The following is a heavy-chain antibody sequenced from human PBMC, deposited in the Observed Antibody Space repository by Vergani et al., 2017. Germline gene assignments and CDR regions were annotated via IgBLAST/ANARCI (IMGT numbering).Heavy chain of an antibody. CDR2: ISSSSSYI. J-gene: IGHJ3*02. V-gene: IGHV3-21*01. CDR1: GFTFSSYS. Sequence: EVQLVESGGGLVQPGGSLRLSCAASGFTFSSYSMNWVRQAPGKGLEWVSSISSSSSYIYYADSVKGRFTISRDNAKNSLYLQMNSLRAEDTAVYYCARPGYCSSTSCYRAMGDAFDIWGQGTMVTVSS. D-gene: IGHD2-2*02. CDR3: ARPGYCSSTSCYRAMGDAFDI.